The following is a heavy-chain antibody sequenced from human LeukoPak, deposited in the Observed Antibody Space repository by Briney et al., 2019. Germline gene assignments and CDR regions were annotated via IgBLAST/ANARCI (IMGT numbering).Heavy chain of an antibody. Sequence: SVKVSCKASVYTYTRYYMHWVRQAGGQGREWMGWINTNGGGTNYEQKFQGRVTMTRDTSISTANMELSRLRSDDTAVYYCAREHYYDSRAPIDYWGQGTLVTVSS. D-gene: IGHD3-22*01. J-gene: IGHJ4*02. CDR2: INTNGGGT. V-gene: IGHV1-2*02. CDR3: AREHYYDSRAPIDY. CDR1: VYTYTRYY.